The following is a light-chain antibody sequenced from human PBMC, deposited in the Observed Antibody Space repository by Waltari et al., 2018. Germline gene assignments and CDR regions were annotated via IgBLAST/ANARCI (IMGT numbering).Light chain of an antibody. CDR2: GNN. Sequence: QSVLTQPPSVSGTPGQRVTISCSGSPSNIRAGHDVPWYQHLPGTAPKLLIYGNNNRPSGVPDRFSGSKSGTSASLAITGLQADDEADYFCQSFDNMLSGGVVFGGGTKLAVL. V-gene: IGLV1-40*01. CDR3: QSFDNMLSGGVV. CDR1: PSNIRAGHD. J-gene: IGLJ2*01.